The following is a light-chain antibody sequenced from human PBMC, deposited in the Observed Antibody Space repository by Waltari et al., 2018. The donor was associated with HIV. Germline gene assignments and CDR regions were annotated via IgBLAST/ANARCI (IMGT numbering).Light chain of an antibody. Sequence: DIVMTQSPDSLAVSLGGRATINCKSSQKILFSSTNKNYLSWFQQRPGQHPRLLIYWASTRESGVPERFTGSGSGTNFTLTISRLQADDVAVYFCQQYYSTPRTFGQGTKVELK. V-gene: IGKV4-1*01. CDR2: WAS. CDR1: QKILFSSTNKNY. CDR3: QQYYSTPRT. J-gene: IGKJ1*01.